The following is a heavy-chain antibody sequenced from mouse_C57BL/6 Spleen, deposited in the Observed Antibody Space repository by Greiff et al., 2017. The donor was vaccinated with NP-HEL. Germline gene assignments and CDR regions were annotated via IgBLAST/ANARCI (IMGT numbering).Heavy chain of an antibody. CDR1: GFNITDYY. J-gene: IGHJ4*01. CDR3: TTSYGNYVDYAMDY. CDR2: IDPEDGDT. D-gene: IGHD2-1*01. V-gene: IGHV14-1*01. Sequence: DVQLLESGAELVRPGASVKLSCTASGFNITDYYMHWVKQRPEQGLEWIGRIDPEDGDTEYAPKFQGKATMTADTSSNTAYLQLSSLTSEDTAVYYCTTSYGNYVDYAMDYWGQGTSVTVSS.